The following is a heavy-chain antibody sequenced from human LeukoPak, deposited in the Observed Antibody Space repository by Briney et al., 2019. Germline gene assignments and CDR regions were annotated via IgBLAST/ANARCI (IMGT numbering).Heavy chain of an antibody. CDR2: ISYDGSKK. Sequence: GGSLRLSCAASGFTFSTYAMHWVRQAPGKGLEWVAVISYDGSKKYYADSVKGRFTISRDNSKNTLYLQMNSLRAEDTAVYYRATEIQLGRDYWGQGTLVTVSS. D-gene: IGHD5-18*01. CDR3: ATEIQLGRDY. CDR1: GFTFSTYA. V-gene: IGHV3-30-3*01. J-gene: IGHJ4*02.